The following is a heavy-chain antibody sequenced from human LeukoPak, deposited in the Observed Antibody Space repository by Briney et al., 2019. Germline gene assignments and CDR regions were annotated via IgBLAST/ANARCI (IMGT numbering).Heavy chain of an antibody. D-gene: IGHD6-19*01. V-gene: IGHV4-39*01. J-gene: IGHJ6*03. CDR3: VRRTSGWHEDSYYYYIDV. Sequence: PSETLSLTCTVSGGSISGTTYHWGWIRQPPGKGLEWIGSISYSGDTDYNASLKSRITISAVTSKSQFSLKLSSVTAADTAVYYCVRRTSGWHEDSYYYYIDVWGRGTTVTISS. CDR2: ISYSGDT. CDR1: GGSISGTTYH.